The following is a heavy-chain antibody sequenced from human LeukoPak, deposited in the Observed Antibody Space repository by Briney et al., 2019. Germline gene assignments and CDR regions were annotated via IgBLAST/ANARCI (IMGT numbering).Heavy chain of an antibody. CDR3: AGRAARFFDY. D-gene: IGHD6-25*01. CDR1: GDSLNSYY. Sequence: SETLSLTCTVSGDSLNSYYWSWIRQPPGEGLQWIGYIFYSGSSNYNASLRSRVAISVGTSKNQFSLKLTSVTAADTAVYYCAGRAARFFDYWGQGILVTVS. J-gene: IGHJ4*02. CDR2: IFYSGSS. V-gene: IGHV4-59*01.